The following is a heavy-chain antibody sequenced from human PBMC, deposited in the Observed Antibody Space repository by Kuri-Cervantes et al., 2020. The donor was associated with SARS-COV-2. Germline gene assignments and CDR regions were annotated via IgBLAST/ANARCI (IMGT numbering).Heavy chain of an antibody. CDR1: GFTFSDYY. V-gene: IGHV3-11*04. D-gene: IGHD6-19*01. Sequence: GESLKISCAASGFTFSDYYMSWIRQAPGKGLEWVSYISSSGSTMYYADSVKGRFAISRDNAGNSLYLQMNSLRVDDTAVYYCIKGGGSGWPFDSWGQGALVTVSS. J-gene: IGHJ4*02. CDR3: IKGGGSGWPFDS. CDR2: ISSSGSTM.